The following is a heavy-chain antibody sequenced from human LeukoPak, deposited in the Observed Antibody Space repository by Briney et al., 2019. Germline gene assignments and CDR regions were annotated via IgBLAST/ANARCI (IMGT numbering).Heavy chain of an antibody. CDR3: ARDPRYCSGGSCYWSGYFDY. CDR2: INPNSGGT. Sequence: ASVTVSCTASGYTFTGYYMHWVRQAPGQGLEWMGWINPNSGGTNYVQKFQGRVTMTRDTSISTAYMELSRLRSDDTAVYYCARDPRYCSGGSCYWSGYFDYWGQGTLVTVSS. V-gene: IGHV1-2*02. CDR1: GYTFTGYY. J-gene: IGHJ4*02. D-gene: IGHD2-15*01.